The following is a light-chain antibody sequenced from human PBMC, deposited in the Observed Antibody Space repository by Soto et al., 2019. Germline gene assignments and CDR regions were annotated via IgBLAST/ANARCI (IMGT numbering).Light chain of an antibody. Sequence: QSALTQPASVSGSPGQSITISCTGTSSDVGNYNLVSWFQQHPGKAPKLMIYEGSKRPSGLSNRFSGSKSGNTASLTISGLQAEDEADYYCCSYAGSSPYVFGTGTKVTLL. CDR3: CSYAGSSPYV. CDR1: SSDVGNYNL. V-gene: IGLV2-23*01. J-gene: IGLJ1*01. CDR2: EGS.